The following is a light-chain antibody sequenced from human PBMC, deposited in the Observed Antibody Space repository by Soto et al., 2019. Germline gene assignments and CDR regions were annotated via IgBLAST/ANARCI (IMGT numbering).Light chain of an antibody. J-gene: IGKJ1*01. CDR1: QTVSNN. V-gene: IGKV3-15*01. Sequence: EIVMTQSPGTLSVSPGEGATLSCRASQTVSNNLAWYQQKPGQAPRLLIYGASTRATGIPARFSGSGSGTDFTLTISSLESEDSAVYYCHQYNHWPPWTFGQGTKVDIK. CDR3: HQYNHWPPWT. CDR2: GAS.